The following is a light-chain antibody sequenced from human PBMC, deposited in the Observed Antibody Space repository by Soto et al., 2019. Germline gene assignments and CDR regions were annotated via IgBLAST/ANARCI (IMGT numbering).Light chain of an antibody. CDR1: QGISHN. J-gene: IGKJ3*01. Sequence: DIPMAQSPSSLSASVGDRVTIACRASQGISHNLAWYQQRPGKVPKLLIYAASTLQSGIPSRFSGSGSGTDFTLTISSLQPEDVATYYCQHYDSASFTFGPGTKLDIK. V-gene: IGKV1-27*01. CDR2: AAS. CDR3: QHYDSASFT.